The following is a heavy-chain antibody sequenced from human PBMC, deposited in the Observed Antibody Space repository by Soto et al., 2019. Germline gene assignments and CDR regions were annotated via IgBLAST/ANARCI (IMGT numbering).Heavy chain of an antibody. CDR1: GSTFSSYT. D-gene: IGHD2-21*02. V-gene: IGHV1-69*02. CDR2: IIPVLGVT. CDR3: ARRRYCGADCYSKYYYGMDV. J-gene: IGHJ6*02. Sequence: QVQLVQSGAEMKRPGSSVKVSCQASGSTFSSYTVSWVRQAPGQGLEWMGRIIPVLGVTNYAQKFKGRVTITAEESKTTAYMELSSLRAGDTAVYYCARRRYCGADCYSKYYYGMDVWGQGTTVTVSS.